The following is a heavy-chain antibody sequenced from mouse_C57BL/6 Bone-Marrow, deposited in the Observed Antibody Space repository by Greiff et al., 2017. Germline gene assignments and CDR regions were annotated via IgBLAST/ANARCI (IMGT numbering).Heavy chain of an antibody. CDR3: ARSAGNSFYFDY. V-gene: IGHV1-81*01. Sequence: QVQLQQSGAELARPGASVKLSCKASGYTFTSYGISWVKQRTGQGLEWIGEIYPRSGNTYYNEKFKGKATLTADKSSSTAYMELRSLTSEDSAVYFCARSAGNSFYFDYWGQGTTLTVSS. J-gene: IGHJ2*01. CDR1: GYTFTSYG. CDR2: IYPRSGNT. D-gene: IGHD1-1*01.